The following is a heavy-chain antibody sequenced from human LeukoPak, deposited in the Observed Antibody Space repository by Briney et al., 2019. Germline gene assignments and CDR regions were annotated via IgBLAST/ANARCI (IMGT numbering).Heavy chain of an antibody. V-gene: IGHV2-26*01. D-gene: IGHD6-19*01. Sequence: SGPTLVNPTETLTLTCTVSGFSLSNARMGVSWIRQPPGKALEWLAHIFSNDKNSYSTSLKSRLTISKDTSKSQVVLTMTSMDPVDTATYYCARIQYTSGWTFDNWGQGTLVTVSS. CDR2: IFSNDKN. CDR1: GFSLSNARMG. J-gene: IGHJ4*02. CDR3: ARIQYTSGWTFDN.